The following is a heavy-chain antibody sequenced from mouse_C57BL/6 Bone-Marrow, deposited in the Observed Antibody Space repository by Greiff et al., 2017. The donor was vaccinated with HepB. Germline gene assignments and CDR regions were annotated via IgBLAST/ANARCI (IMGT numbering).Heavy chain of an antibody. V-gene: IGHV1-61*01. CDR3: AREGINDYYAMDY. D-gene: IGHD1-1*01. J-gene: IGHJ4*01. CDR1: GYTFTSYW. Sequence: QVQLQQPGAELVRPGSSVKLSCKASGYTFTSYWMDWVKQRPGQGLEWIGNIYPSDSENHYNQKFKDKATLTVDKSSSTAYMQLSSLTSEDSAVYYCAREGINDYYAMDYWGQGTSVTGSS. CDR2: IYPSDSEN.